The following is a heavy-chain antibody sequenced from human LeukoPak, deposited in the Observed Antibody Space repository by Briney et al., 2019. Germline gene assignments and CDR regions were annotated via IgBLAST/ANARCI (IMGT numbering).Heavy chain of an antibody. CDR2: ISAYNGNT. J-gene: IGHJ4*02. D-gene: IGHD3-10*01. CDR1: GYTFTSYD. CDR3: ARSYGSGSYYRGPPDY. Sequence: GASVKVSCKASGYTFTSYDINWVRQATGQGLEWMGWISAYNGNTNYAQKLQGRVTMTTDTSTSTAYMELRSLRSDDTAVYYCARSYGSGSYYRGPPDYWGQGTLVTVSS. V-gene: IGHV1-18*01.